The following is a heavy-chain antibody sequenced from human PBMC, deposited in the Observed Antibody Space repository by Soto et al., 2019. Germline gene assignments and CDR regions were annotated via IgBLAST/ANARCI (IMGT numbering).Heavy chain of an antibody. CDR2: INAGNGNT. CDR3: VRDRNSGVLDWYDP. V-gene: IGHV1-3*01. J-gene: IGHJ5*02. D-gene: IGHD6-19*01. CDR1: GYTFSNYG. Sequence: QVPLVQSGAEVKKPGASVKVSCKASGYTFSNYGIHWVRQAPGQRLEWMGWINAGNGNTQYSQKFQGRVTISRDTSATTAYMELSSLRSEDTAVYYCVRDRNSGVLDWYDPWGQGTLVTVSS.